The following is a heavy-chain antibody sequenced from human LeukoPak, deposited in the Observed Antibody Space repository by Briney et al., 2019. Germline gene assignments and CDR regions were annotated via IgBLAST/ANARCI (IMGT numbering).Heavy chain of an antibody. D-gene: IGHD3-22*01. CDR3: ARESNSGYYLSY. V-gene: IGHV3-66*01. Sequence: PGGSLRLSCASSGFTVSSNYMSSVRQAPGKGLEWVSFIYSGGRTYYADSVKGRFTISRDNSKNTLYLQMNSLRAEDTAVYYCARESNSGYYLSYCGQGTLVTVSS. J-gene: IGHJ4*02. CDR2: IYSGGRT. CDR1: GFTVSSNY.